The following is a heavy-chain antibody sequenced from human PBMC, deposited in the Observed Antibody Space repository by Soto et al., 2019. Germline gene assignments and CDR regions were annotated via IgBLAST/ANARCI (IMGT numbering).Heavy chain of an antibody. Sequence: QLQLQESGPGLVKPSETLSLTCTVSGGSISSSSYYWGWIRQPPGKGLEWFGSIYYSGSTYYNPSLKSRVTISVDTSKNQFSLKLSSVTAADTAVYYCASLGVDTALIHFDYWGQGTLVTVSS. CDR2: IYYSGST. V-gene: IGHV4-39*01. J-gene: IGHJ4*02. CDR1: GGSISSSSYY. D-gene: IGHD5-18*01. CDR3: ASLGVDTALIHFDY.